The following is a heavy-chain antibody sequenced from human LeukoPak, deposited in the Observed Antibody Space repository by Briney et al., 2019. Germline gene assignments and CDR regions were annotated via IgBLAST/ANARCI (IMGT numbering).Heavy chain of an antibody. CDR1: GYSFASYW. J-gene: IGHJ4*02. CDR2: IYPGDSDT. V-gene: IGHV5-51*01. Sequence: GESLQISCKASGYSFASYWIGWVRQLPGKGLEWMGIIYPGDSDTRYSPSFQGQVTISADKSISTAYLQWSSLKASDTAIYYCASALGSYYGYWGQGTLVTVSS. CDR3: ASALGSYYGY. D-gene: IGHD1-26*01.